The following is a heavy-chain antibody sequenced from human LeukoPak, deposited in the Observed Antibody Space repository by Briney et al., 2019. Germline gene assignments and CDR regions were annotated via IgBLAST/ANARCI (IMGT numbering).Heavy chain of an antibody. CDR2: ISGSGGST. D-gene: IGHD6-13*01. V-gene: IGHV3-23*01. CDR3: AKAFLEGAAGTFSLDY. Sequence: PGGSLRLSCAASGFTFSSYAMSWVRQAPGKGLEWVSAISGSGGSTYHADSVKGRFTISRDNSKNTLYLQMNSLRAEDTAVYYCAKAFLEGAAGTFSLDYWGQGTLVTVSS. J-gene: IGHJ4*02. CDR1: GFTFSSYA.